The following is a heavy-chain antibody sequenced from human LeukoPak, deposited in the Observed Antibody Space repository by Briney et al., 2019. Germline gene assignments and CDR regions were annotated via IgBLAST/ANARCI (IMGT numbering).Heavy chain of an antibody. CDR2: MNPNSGNA. V-gene: IGHV1-8*03. D-gene: IGHD6-19*01. J-gene: IGHJ4*02. CDR3: ARGGRSGWSYYFEY. CDR1: GYTFANYD. Sequence: GASVKVSCKASGYTFANYDINWVRQAPGQGLEWMGWMNPNSGNAVSAQKFQGRVTITRNTSISTAYMELSSLRSEDTAVYYCARGGRSGWSYYFEYWGQGTLVTVSS.